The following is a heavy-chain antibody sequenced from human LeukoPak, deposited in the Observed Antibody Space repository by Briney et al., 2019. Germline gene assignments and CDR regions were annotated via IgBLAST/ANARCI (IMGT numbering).Heavy chain of an antibody. J-gene: IGHJ4*02. CDR1: GYTFTGYY. CDR2: INPNSGGT. Sequence: ASVKVSCKASGYTFTGYYMHWVRQAPGQGLEWMGWINPNSGGTNYAQKFQGRVTMTRDTSISTAYMELSRLRSDDTAVYYCAKTPGGSGYAGYFFEYWGQGTLVTVSS. V-gene: IGHV1-2*02. D-gene: IGHD6-13*01. CDR3: AKTPGGSGYAGYFFEY.